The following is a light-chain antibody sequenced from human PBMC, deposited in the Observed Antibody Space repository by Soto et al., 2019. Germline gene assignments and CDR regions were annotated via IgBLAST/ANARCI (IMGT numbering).Light chain of an antibody. CDR2: KAS. V-gene: IGKV1-5*03. CDR3: QQYDNLPPMYT. Sequence: DIQMTQSPSTLSGSLGDRFAITFVAIQTISSWLAWYQQKPGKAPKLLIYKASTLKSGVPSRFSGSGSGTEFTLTISSLQPDDFATYYCQQYDNLPPMYTFGQGTKVDIK. CDR1: QTISSW. J-gene: IGKJ2*01.